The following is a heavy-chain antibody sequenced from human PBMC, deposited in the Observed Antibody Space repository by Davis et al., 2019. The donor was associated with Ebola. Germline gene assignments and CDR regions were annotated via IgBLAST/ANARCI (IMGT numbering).Heavy chain of an antibody. CDR3: AREVGETKLDQ. J-gene: IGHJ4*02. V-gene: IGHV1-3*01. Sequence: ASVKVSCKASGYTFTSYAMHWVRQAPGQRLEWMGWINAGNGNTKYSPKFQGRVTLTADESTSTAYMELTNLRSDDTAVYYCAREVGETKLDQWGQGTLVTVSS. CDR2: INAGNGNT. CDR1: GYTFTSYA. D-gene: IGHD1-26*01.